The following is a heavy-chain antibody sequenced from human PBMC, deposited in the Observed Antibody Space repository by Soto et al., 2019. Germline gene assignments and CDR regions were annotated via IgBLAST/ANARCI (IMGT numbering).Heavy chain of an antibody. Sequence: QVQLQESGPGLVKPSETLSLTCTVSGGSISSYYWSWIRQPPGKGLEWIGYIYYSGSTNYNPSLKSRVTISVDTSKNQFSLKLSSVTAADTAVYYCARHWGWAYYFDYWGQGTLVTVSS. J-gene: IGHJ4*02. CDR2: IYYSGST. V-gene: IGHV4-59*08. D-gene: IGHD3-16*01. CDR3: ARHWGWAYYFDY. CDR1: GGSISSYY.